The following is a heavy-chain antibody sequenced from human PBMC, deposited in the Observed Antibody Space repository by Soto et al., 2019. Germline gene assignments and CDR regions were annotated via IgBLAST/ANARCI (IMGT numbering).Heavy chain of an antibody. Sequence: MSLSCGASAFTFSSYWMHWVRQAPGKGLVWVSRIDADGSSTSYADSVKCRFTISRENSKNTLYLQMNSLRAEDTAVYYCASLDEWLVPDAFDIWGQGTMVTVSS. CDR3: ASLDEWLVPDAFDI. D-gene: IGHD6-19*01. CDR2: IDADGSST. J-gene: IGHJ3*02. CDR1: AFTFSSYW. V-gene: IGHV3-74*01.